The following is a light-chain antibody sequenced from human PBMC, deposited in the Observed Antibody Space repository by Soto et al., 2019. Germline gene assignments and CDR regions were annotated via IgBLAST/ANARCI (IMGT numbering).Light chain of an antibody. J-gene: IGLJ2*01. V-gene: IGLV1-47*01. CDR1: SSNIGSNY. CDR3: AAWDDSLSDVV. Sequence: QSVLTQPPSASGTPGQRVTISCSGSSSNIGSNYVYWYQQLPGTAPKLLIYRNNQRPSGVPDRFSGSKSGTSASLAISGLRSEDEADYCCAAWDDSLSDVVFGGGTKLTVL. CDR2: RNN.